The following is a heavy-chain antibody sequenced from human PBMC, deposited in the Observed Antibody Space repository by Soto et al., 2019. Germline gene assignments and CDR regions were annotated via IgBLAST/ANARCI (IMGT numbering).Heavy chain of an antibody. D-gene: IGHD3-3*01. CDR2: TYNSGST. CDR1: GGSIRTSY. V-gene: IGHV4-59*01. J-gene: IGHJ5*02. Sequence: SETLSLTCTVSGGSIRTSYWSWIRQPPGKGLEWIGYTYNSGSTNYNPSLKSRVTISVDTSKNQFSLHLSSVTAADTAVYYCARVLFGRGNWFDPWGQGTLVTVSS. CDR3: ARVLFGRGNWFDP.